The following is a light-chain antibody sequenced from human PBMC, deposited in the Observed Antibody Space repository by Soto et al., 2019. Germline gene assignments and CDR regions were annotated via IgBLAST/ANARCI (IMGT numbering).Light chain of an antibody. CDR3: QQYNDWPYT. CDR2: GAF. J-gene: IGKJ2*01. CDR1: QSVSDN. Sequence: EIVVTQSPATLSVSPGERATLSCRARQSVSDNLAWYQQKPGQAPRLLIHGAFTRATGIPARFSGSGYGREFTLTISSLQSEDVAVYYCQQYNDWPYTFGQGTKLEIK. V-gene: IGKV3-15*01.